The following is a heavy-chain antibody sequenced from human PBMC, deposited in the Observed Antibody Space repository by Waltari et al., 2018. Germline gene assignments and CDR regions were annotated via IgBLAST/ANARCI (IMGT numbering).Heavy chain of an antibody. CDR1: GVTFSSYA. D-gene: IGHD1-7*01. V-gene: IGHV1-69*01. Sequence: QRVQSGSEVKKPGSSVKVSCKASGVTFSSYAIRWLRQAPGQGLEWMGGIIPIFGTANDAQKFQGRVTMTADESTSTAYMELSSMRSEDTAVYYCARGMNWNYERFFDYWGQGTLVTVSS. CDR3: ARGMNWNYERFFDY. CDR2: IIPIFGTA. J-gene: IGHJ4*02.